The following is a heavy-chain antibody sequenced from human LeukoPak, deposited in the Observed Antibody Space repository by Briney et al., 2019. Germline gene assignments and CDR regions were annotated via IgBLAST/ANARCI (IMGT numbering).Heavy chain of an antibody. CDR3: ARSDYGGNSDLNAFDI. J-gene: IGHJ3*02. CDR1: GGSISSYY. D-gene: IGHD4-23*01. Sequence: PSETLSLTCTVSGGSISSYYWSWIRQPPGKGLEWIGEINHSGSTDYNPPLKSRVTISVDTSKNQFSLKLSSVTAADTAVYYCARSDYGGNSDLNAFDIWGQGTMVTVSS. V-gene: IGHV4-34*01. CDR2: INHSGST.